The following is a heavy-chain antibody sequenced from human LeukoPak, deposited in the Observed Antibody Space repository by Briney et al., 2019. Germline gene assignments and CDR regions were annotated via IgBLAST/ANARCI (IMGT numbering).Heavy chain of an antibody. CDR2: IIPIFGTA. CDR1: GGTFSNYA. J-gene: IGHJ5*02. D-gene: IGHD2-8*01. CDR3: ARAPILYATNWFDP. V-gene: IGHV1-69*05. Sequence: SVKASCKASGGTFSNYAISWVRQAPGQGLEWMGGIIPIFGTANYAQKFQGRVTITTDESTSTAYMELSSLRSEDTAVYYCARAPILYATNWFDPWGQGTLVTVSS.